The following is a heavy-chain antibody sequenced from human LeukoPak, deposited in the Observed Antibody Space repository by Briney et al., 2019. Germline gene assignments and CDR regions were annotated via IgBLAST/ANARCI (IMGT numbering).Heavy chain of an antibody. Sequence: GGSLRLSCAASGFTFDDYAMHWVRQAPGKGLEWVSLISWDGGSTYYADSVKGRFTISRDNSKNSLYLQMNSLRAEDTALYYCAKAGYSYGYDPLDYWGQGTLVTVSS. CDR3: AKAGYSYGYDPLDY. CDR1: GFTFDDYA. J-gene: IGHJ4*02. V-gene: IGHV3-43D*03. D-gene: IGHD5-18*01. CDR2: ISWDGGST.